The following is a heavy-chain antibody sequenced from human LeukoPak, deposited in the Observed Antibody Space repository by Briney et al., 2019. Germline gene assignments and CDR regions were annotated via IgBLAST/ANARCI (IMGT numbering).Heavy chain of an antibody. Sequence: SETLSLTCTVSGGSISSYYWSWIRQPPVKGLEWIGYIYYSGSTNYNPSLKSRVTISVDTSKNQFSLKLSSVTAADTAVYYCARLTRDGYNSPDAFDIWGQGTMVTVSS. J-gene: IGHJ3*02. D-gene: IGHD5-24*01. CDR2: IYYSGST. V-gene: IGHV4-59*08. CDR3: ARLTRDGYNSPDAFDI. CDR1: GGSISSYY.